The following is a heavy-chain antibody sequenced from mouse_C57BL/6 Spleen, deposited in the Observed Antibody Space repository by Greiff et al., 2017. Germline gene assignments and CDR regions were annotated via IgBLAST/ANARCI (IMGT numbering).Heavy chain of an antibody. D-gene: IGHD1-1*01. CDR3: ARLTVVHYFDY. J-gene: IGHJ2*01. Sequence: SGPELVKPGASVKISCKASGYAFSSSWMNWVKQRPGKGLEWIGRIYPGDGDTNYNGKFKGKATLTADKSSSTAYMQLSSLTSEDSAVYFCARLTVVHYFDYWGQGTTLTVSS. CDR2: IYPGDGDT. V-gene: IGHV1-82*01. CDR1: GYAFSSSW.